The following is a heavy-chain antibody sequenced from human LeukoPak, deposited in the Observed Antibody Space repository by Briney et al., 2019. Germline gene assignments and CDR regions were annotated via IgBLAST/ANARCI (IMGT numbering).Heavy chain of an antibody. CDR2: ISSRSSYI. CDR3: ARGEGFVVVPAAEFDY. Sequence: PGGSLRLSCAASGFTFSSYSMNWVRQAPGKGLEWVSSISSRSSYIYYADSVKGRFTISRDNAKNSLCLQMNSLRAEDTAVYYCARGEGFVVVPAAEFDYWGQGTLVTVSS. CDR1: GFTFSSYS. D-gene: IGHD2-2*01. V-gene: IGHV3-21*01. J-gene: IGHJ4*02.